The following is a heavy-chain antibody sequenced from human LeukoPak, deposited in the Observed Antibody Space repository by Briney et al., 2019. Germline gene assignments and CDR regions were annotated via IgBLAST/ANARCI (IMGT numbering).Heavy chain of an antibody. CDR3: ARGLATAAAY. Sequence: GGSLRLSCAASGFTFSSYWMSWVRQAPGKGLEWVANIKQDGSEKYYVDSVKGRFTISRDNAKNSLYLQMNNLRAEDAALYYCARGLATAAAYWGQGTLVTVSS. D-gene: IGHD6-13*01. CDR1: GFTFSSYW. CDR2: IKQDGSEK. J-gene: IGHJ4*02. V-gene: IGHV3-7*01.